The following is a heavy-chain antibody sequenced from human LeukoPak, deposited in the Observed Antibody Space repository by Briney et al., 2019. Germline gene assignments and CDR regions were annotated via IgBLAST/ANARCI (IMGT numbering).Heavy chain of an antibody. CDR3: ARCNEGRYLDFDY. D-gene: IGHD2/OR15-2a*01. J-gene: IGHJ4*02. Sequence: SETLSLTCTVSGGSISSYYWSWIRQPPGKGLEWIGYIYYSGSTNYNPSLKSRVTISVDTSKNQFSLKLSSVTAADTAVYYCARCNEGRYLDFDYWGQGTLVTVSS. V-gene: IGHV4-59*01. CDR1: GGSISSYY. CDR2: IYYSGST.